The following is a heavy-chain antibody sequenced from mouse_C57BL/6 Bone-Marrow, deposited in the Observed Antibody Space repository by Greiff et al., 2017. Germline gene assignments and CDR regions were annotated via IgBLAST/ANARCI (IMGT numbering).Heavy chain of an antibody. CDR3: ARSTYYDYDAWFAY. CDR2: INPSNGGT. J-gene: IGHJ3*01. V-gene: IGHV1-53*01. Sequence: VQLQQSGTELVKPGASVKLSCKASGYTFTSYWMHWVKQRPGQGLEWIGNINPSNGGTNYNEKFKSKATLTVDKSSSTAYMQLSSLTSEDSAVYYCARSTYYDYDAWFAYWGQGTLVTVSA. D-gene: IGHD2-4*01. CDR1: GYTFTSYW.